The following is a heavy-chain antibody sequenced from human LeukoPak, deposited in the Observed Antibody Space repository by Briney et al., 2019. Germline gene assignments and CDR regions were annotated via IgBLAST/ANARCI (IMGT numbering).Heavy chain of an antibody. CDR2: IYYSGST. CDR3: AREYSSHYGMDV. CDR1: GFTFDDYA. V-gene: IGHV4-59*12. D-gene: IGHD6-13*01. Sequence: GSLRLSCAASGFTFDDYAMHWIRQPPGKGLEWIGYIYYSGSTNYNPSLKNRVTISVDTSKNQFSLKLSSVTAADTAVYYCAREYSSHYGMDVWGQGTTVTVSS. J-gene: IGHJ6*02.